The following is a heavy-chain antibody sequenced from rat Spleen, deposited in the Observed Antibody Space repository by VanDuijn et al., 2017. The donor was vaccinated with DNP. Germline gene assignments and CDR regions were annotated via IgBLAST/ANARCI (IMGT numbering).Heavy chain of an antibody. CDR3: ATSGTTGIFDY. J-gene: IGHJ2*01. D-gene: IGHD1-7*01. CDR2: IIYDGSRT. CDR1: GFTFSDYN. V-gene: IGHV5S10*01. Sequence: EVQLVESGGGLVQPGRSLKLSCAASGFTFSDYNMAWVRQAPKKGLEWVATIIYDGSRTYYRDAVKGRFTISRDNAKSTLYLQMDSLRSEDTATYYCATSGTTGIFDYWGQGVMVTVSS.